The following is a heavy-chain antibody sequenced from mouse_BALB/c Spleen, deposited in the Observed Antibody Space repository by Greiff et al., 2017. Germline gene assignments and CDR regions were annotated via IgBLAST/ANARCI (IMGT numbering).Heavy chain of an antibody. CDR2: INPYNGAT. D-gene: IGHD1-1*01. V-gene: IGHV1-26*01. CDR3: ARETPIYGSSHYAMDY. CDR1: GYSFTGYY. Sequence: EVQLQQSGPELVKPGASVKISCKASGYSFTGYYMHWVKQSHVKSLEWIGRINPYNGATSYNQNFKDKASLTVDKSSSTAYMELHSLTSEDSAVYYCARETPIYGSSHYAMDYWGQGTSVTVSS. J-gene: IGHJ4*01.